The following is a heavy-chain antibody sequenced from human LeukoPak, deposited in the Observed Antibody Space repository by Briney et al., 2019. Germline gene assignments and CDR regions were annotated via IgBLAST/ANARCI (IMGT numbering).Heavy chain of an antibody. D-gene: IGHD4-17*01. CDR2: MYYNGGT. J-gene: IGHJ4*02. CDR1: GFTFSSYA. Sequence: PGGSLRLSCAASGFTFSSYAMSWIRQPPGKGLEWIGSMYYNGGTSYNPSLKSRVTISVDTSKNHFSLKLSSVTAADTAVYYCARNFDYGDRYYFDYWGQGTLVTVSS. CDR3: ARNFDYGDRYYFDY. V-gene: IGHV4-39*02.